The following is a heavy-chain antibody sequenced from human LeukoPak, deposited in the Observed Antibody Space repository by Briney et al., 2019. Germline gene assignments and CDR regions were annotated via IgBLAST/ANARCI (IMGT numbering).Heavy chain of an antibody. CDR3: VRGGSHFDL. Sequence: GGSLRLSCAASGFSFSGYWMSWVRQTPGKGLEWVANIKQDGSVKNSVDSMKGRFTISRDNTKNSLYLEMNSLKAEDTAVYYCVRGGSHFDLWGQGTLVTVSS. V-gene: IGHV3-7*03. CDR1: GFSFSGYW. D-gene: IGHD3-16*01. J-gene: IGHJ4*02. CDR2: IKQDGSVK.